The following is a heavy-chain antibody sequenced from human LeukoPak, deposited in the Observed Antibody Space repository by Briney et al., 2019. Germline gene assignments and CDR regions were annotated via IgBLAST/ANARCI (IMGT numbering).Heavy chain of an antibody. CDR1: GYTFTSYW. D-gene: IGHD1-14*01. Sequence: GESLKISCKGSGYTFTSYWIGWVHQMPGKGLEWMGIIYPGDSDTRYSPAFQGQVTISADKSISTAYLQWSSLKASDTAIYFCARVTNGYFDYWGQGALVTVSS. J-gene: IGHJ4*02. V-gene: IGHV5-51*07. CDR3: ARVTNGYFDY. CDR2: IYPGDSDT.